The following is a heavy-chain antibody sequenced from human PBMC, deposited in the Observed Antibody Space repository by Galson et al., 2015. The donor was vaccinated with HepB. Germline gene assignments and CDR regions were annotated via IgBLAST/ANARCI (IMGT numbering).Heavy chain of an antibody. V-gene: IGHV3-74*01. D-gene: IGHD1-26*01. CDR3: VSSQYSGSYFS. CDR1: EFIFSPYW. J-gene: IGHJ4*02. Sequence: SLRLSCAASEFIFSPYWMHWVRQIPGTGLVWVSRINPDGTSTNYADSVKGRFTISRDNAKNTLYLQMNSLRADDTAVYYCVSSQYSGSYFSWGRGTLVTVSS. CDR2: INPDGTST.